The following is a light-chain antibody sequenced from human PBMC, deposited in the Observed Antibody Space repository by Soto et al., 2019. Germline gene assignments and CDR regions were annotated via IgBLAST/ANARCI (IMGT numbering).Light chain of an antibody. CDR3: QRLSDYPIT. J-gene: IGKJ5*01. CDR2: AAA. CDR1: QDIGSY. V-gene: IGKV1-9*01. Sequence: DIQLTQSPSFLSASVGDRVTITCRASQDIGSYLAWYQQKPGKAPQFLLYAAATLRVGVPSRFSESGSGTEFTLTISSLQPEDSATYYCQRLSDYPITFGQGTRLEMK.